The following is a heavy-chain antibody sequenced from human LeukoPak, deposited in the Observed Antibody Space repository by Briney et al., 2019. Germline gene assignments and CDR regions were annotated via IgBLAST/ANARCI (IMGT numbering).Heavy chain of an antibody. D-gene: IGHD2-15*01. CDR2: ISYDGSNK. J-gene: IGHJ6*02. CDR3: ARGYNVAANYYYYGMDV. Sequence: GALRLSCAASGFTFSSYAMHWVRQAPGKGLEWVAVISYDGSNKYYADSVKGRFTISRDNSKNTLYLQMNSLRAEDTAVYYCARGYNVAANYYYYGMDVWGQGTTVTVSS. V-gene: IGHV3-30-3*01. CDR1: GFTFSSYA.